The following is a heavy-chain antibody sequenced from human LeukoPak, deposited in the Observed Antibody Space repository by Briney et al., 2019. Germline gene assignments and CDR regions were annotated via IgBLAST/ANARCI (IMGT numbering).Heavy chain of an antibody. J-gene: IGHJ2*01. D-gene: IGHD5-24*01. V-gene: IGHV3-64*01. CDR2: ISGNGGNT. CDR1: GFTFSNYP. Sequence: QPGGSLRLSCSASGFTFSNYPMHWVRQAPGKGLEYVSGISGNGGNTYYANSVKGRFTISRDNSKHTLYLQMGSLRAEDMAVYYCARSKRWLEQYWYFDLWGRGTLVTVSS. CDR3: ARSKRWLEQYWYFDL.